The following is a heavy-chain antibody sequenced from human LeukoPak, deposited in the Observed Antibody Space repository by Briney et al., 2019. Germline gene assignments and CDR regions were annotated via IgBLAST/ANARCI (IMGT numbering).Heavy chain of an antibody. CDR1: GGTFTSYG. J-gene: IGHJ3*02. CDR2: ISAYNGNT. V-gene: IGHV1-18*01. D-gene: IGHD4-17*01. CDR3: AILQYGDFDAFDI. Sequence: ASVKVSCKASGGTFTSYGISWVRQAPGQGLEWMGWISAYNGNTNYAQKLQGRVTMTTDTSTSTAYMELRSLRSDDTAVYYCAILQYGDFDAFDIWGQGTMVTVSS.